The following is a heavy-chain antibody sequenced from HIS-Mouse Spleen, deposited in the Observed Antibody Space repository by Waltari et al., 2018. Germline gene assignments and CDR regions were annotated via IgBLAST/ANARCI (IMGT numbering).Heavy chain of an antibody. CDR1: GGSISSSSYY. Sequence: QLQLQESGPGLVKPSETLSLTCTVSGGSISSSSYYWGWIRQPPGKGLVWVGSIYYSGSNYSNPSLKSRVTISVDTSKNQFSLKLSSVTAADTAVYYCAREIPYSSSWYDWYFDLWGRGTLVTVSS. D-gene: IGHD6-13*01. CDR2: IYYSGSN. V-gene: IGHV4-39*07. CDR3: AREIPYSSSWYDWYFDL. J-gene: IGHJ2*01.